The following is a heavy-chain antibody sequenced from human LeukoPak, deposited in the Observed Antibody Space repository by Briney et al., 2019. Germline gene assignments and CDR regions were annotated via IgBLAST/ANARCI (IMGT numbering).Heavy chain of an antibody. CDR2: FDPEDGET. D-gene: IGHD2-15*01. J-gene: IGHJ4*02. CDR3: ATDLLNCSGGSCYFRHSFDY. Sequence: ASVKVSCKVSGYTLTELSMHWVRQAPGKGLEWMGGFDPEDGETIYAQKFQGRVTMTEDTSTDTAYMELSSLRSEDTAVYYCATDLLNCSGGSCYFRHSFDYWGQGTLVTVSS. CDR1: GYTLTELS. V-gene: IGHV1-24*01.